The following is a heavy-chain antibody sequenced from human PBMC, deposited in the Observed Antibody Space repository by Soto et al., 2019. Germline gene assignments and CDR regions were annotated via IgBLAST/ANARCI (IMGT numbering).Heavy chain of an antibody. V-gene: IGHV4-59*08. Sequence: PSETLSLTCTVSGGSISSYYWSWIRQPPGKGLEWIGYIYYSGSTNYNPALKSRVTISVDTSKNQFSLKLSSVTAADTAVYYCARHERQWLVLDYWGQGTLVTVS. CDR3: ARHERQWLVLDY. CDR2: IYYSGST. D-gene: IGHD6-19*01. CDR1: GGSISSYY. J-gene: IGHJ4*02.